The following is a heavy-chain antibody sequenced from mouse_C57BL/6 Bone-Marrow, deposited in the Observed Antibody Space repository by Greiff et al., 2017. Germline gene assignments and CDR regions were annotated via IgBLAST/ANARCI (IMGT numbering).Heavy chain of an antibody. CDR1: GYTFTNYW. J-gene: IGHJ2*01. CDR3: ARGGGYDEGAFDY. CDR2: IYPGGGYT. D-gene: IGHD2-2*01. Sequence: QVQLQQSGAELVRPGTSVKMSCKASGYTFTNYWIGWAKQRPGHGLEWIGDIYPGGGYTNYNEKFKGKATLTADKSSSTAYMQFSSLTSEDSTIYYCARGGGYDEGAFDYWGQGTTLTVSS. V-gene: IGHV1-63*01.